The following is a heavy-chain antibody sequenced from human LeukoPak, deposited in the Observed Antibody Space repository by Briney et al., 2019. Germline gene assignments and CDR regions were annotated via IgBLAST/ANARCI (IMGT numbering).Heavy chain of an antibody. D-gene: IGHD5-18*01. J-gene: IGHJ4*02. V-gene: IGHV4-39*07. Sequence: SETLSLTCTVSGGSISGSSYYWGWIRQPPGKGLEWIGSIYYSGSTNYNPSLKSRVTISVDTSKNQFSLKLSSVTAADTAVYYCASHGGGYSYGLGVDYWGQGTLVTVSS. CDR2: IYYSGST. CDR1: GGSISGSSYY. CDR3: ASHGGGYSYGLGVDY.